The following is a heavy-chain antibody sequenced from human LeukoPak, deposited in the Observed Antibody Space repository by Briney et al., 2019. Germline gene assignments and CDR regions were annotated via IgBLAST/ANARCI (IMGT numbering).Heavy chain of an antibody. CDR2: ISWNSGSI. CDR1: GFTFDDYA. V-gene: IGHV3-9*01. CDR3: TKRLSLRFDAFDI. D-gene: IGHD3-3*01. J-gene: IGHJ3*02. Sequence: GRSLRLSCAASGFTFDDYAMHWVRQAPGKGLEWVSGISWNSGSIGYADSVKGRFTISRDNAKNSLYLQMNSLRAEDTAIYYCTKRLSLRFDAFDIWGPGTMVTVSS.